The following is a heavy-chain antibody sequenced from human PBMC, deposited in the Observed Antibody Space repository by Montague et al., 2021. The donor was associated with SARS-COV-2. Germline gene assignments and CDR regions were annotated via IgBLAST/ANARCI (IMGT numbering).Heavy chain of an antibody. Sequence: SETLSLTCTVSRDSVSSGSYYWSWIRQPPGKGLEWIACIHNTGNTNYNPSLSGRVTISVDTSKNQFSLKMSSVTAADTAVYYCATAWLVRQHYCYYGFDAWGQGTMVTVSS. J-gene: IGHJ5*01. D-gene: IGHD2-21*02. CDR1: RDSVSSGSYY. V-gene: IGHV4-61*01. CDR3: ATAWLVRQHYCYYGFDA. CDR2: IHNTGNT.